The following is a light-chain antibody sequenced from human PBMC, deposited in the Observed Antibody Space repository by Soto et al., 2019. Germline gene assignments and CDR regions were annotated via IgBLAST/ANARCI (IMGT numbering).Light chain of an antibody. CDR3: QQYNKWPIT. V-gene: IGKV3-15*01. CDR1: QSCSSN. J-gene: IGKJ5*01. CDR2: GAS. Sequence: IAMTQSAATVSLSKGDRATISCRASQSCSSNLAWYQQKPGRAPRLLMHGASTRATGIPARFSGSGSGTEFTLTISSLQSEDFAVYYCQQYNKWPITFGQGTRLEIK.